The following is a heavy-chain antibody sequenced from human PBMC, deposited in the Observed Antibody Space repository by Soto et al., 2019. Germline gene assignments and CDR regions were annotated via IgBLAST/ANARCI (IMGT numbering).Heavy chain of an antibody. Sequence: QVQLVESGGGVVQPGRSLRLSCAASGFTFSSYGMHWVRQAPGKGLEWVAVISYDGSNKYYADSVKGRFTISRDNSKNALYLQMNSLRGEETAVYYCAGQQLVPAFDIWGQGTMVTVSS. CDR1: GFTFSSYG. D-gene: IGHD6-13*01. CDR2: ISYDGSNK. CDR3: AGQQLVPAFDI. J-gene: IGHJ3*02. V-gene: IGHV3-30*03.